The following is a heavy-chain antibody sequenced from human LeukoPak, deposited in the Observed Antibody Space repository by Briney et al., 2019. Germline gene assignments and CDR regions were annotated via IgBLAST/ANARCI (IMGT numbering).Heavy chain of an antibody. V-gene: IGHV1-2*02. Sequence: ASVKVSCKASGYTFTGYYMHWVRQAPGQGLEWMGWINPNSGGTKYAQKFQGRVTMTRDTSISTAYMELSRLRSDDTAVYYCARRHYYGSGSYYTGVDYWGQGTLVTVSS. CDR1: GYTFTGYY. J-gene: IGHJ4*02. CDR2: INPNSGGT. CDR3: ARRHYYGSGSYYTGVDY. D-gene: IGHD3-10*01.